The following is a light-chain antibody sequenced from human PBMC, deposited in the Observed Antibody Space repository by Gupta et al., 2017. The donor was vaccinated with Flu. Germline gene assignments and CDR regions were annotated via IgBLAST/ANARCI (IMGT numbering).Light chain of an antibody. V-gene: IGLV3-25*02. J-gene: IGLJ3*02. CDR3: QSADSSGTWV. CDR1: ALPKHY. CDR2: KDS. Sequence: SYELTQPPSMAVYPGQTARITCSGDALPKHYAYWYQQKPGQAPVLVIYKDSERPSGIPERFSGSSSGTTVTVTISGVQADEEADYYCQSADSSGTWVFGGGTKLTVL.